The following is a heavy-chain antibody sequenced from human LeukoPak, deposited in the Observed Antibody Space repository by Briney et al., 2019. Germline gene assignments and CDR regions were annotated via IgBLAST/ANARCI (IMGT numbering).Heavy chain of an antibody. D-gene: IGHD5/OR15-5a*01. CDR3: ARGVSTINFDF. CDR2: IYASGST. Sequence: TLSLTCTVSGGSTSSSTHYWSWIRQPAGKGLEWIGRIYASGSTNYNPSLKSRATISVDTSKNQLSLKLSSVTAADTAVYYCARGVSTINFDFWGQGTLVTVSS. J-gene: IGHJ4*02. V-gene: IGHV4-61*02. CDR1: GGSTSSSTHY.